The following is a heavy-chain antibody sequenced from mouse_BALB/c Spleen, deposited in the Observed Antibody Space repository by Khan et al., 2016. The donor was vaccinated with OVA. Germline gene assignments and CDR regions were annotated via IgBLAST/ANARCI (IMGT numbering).Heavy chain of an antibody. J-gene: IGHJ4*01. V-gene: IGHV2-3*01. CDR1: GFSLTSYG. Sequence: QVQLKQSGPGLVAPSQSPSITCTVSGFSLTSYGVSWVRQPPGKGLEWLGVIWGDGNTTFHSALRSRLSISKDNSKSHVFFKLNSLQTYDTATYYCAKERGYYAVDYWGQGTSVTVSS. CDR3: AKERGYYAVDY. CDR2: IWGDGNT.